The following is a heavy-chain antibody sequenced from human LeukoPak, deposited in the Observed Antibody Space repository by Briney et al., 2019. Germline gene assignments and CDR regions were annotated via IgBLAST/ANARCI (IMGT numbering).Heavy chain of an antibody. CDR2: IYYSGST. Sequence: SQTLSLTCTVSGGSISSGDYYWSWIRQPPGKGLEWIGYIYYSGSTYYNPSLKSRVTISVDTSKNQFSLKLSSVTAADTAVYYGARFSSGYSRDAFDIWGQGTMVTVSS. D-gene: IGHD3-22*01. CDR3: ARFSSGYSRDAFDI. J-gene: IGHJ3*02. CDR1: GGSISSGDYY. V-gene: IGHV4-30-4*01.